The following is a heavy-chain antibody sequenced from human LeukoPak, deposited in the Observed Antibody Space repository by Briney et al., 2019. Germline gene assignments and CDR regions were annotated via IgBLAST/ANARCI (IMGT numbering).Heavy chain of an antibody. CDR2: ISSSGSTI. J-gene: IGHJ4*02. V-gene: IGHV3-48*03. CDR3: ARDRYGDYSLDY. D-gene: IGHD4-17*01. Sequence: PGGSLRLSCAASGFTFSSYEMNWVRQAPGKGLEWVSYISSSGSTIYYADSVKGRFTVSRDNAKNSLYLQMNSLRAEDTAVYYCARDRYGDYSLDYWGQGTLVTVSS. CDR1: GFTFSSYE.